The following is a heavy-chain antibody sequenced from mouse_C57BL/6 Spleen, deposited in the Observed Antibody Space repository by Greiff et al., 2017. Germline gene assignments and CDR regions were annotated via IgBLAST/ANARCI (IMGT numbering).Heavy chain of an antibody. CDR2: IDPSDSET. D-gene: IGHD2-1*01. J-gene: IGHJ2*01. CDR1: GYTFTSYW. CDR3: ASYGNYYFDY. Sequence: VQLQQPGAELVRPGSSVKLSCKASGYTFTSYWMHWVKQRPIQGLEWIGNIDPSDSETHYNQKFKGKATLTVDKSSSTAYMQLSSLTSEDSAVFYCASYGNYYFDYWGQGTTLTVAS. V-gene: IGHV1-52*01.